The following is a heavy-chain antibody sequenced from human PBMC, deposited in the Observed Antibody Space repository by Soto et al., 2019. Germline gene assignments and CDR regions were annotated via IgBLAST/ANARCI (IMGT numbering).Heavy chain of an antibody. CDR2: IKQDGSEK. CDR3: ARERSTIGLDV. CDR1: GFTFSSYW. V-gene: IGHV3-7*03. Sequence: GGSLRLSCAASGFTFSSYWMSWVRQAPGKGLEWVANIKQDGSEKYYVDSVKGRFTISRDNSKNSLYLQMNSLRAEDKAVHYRARERSTIGLDVWGQGTTVTVSS. J-gene: IGHJ6*02.